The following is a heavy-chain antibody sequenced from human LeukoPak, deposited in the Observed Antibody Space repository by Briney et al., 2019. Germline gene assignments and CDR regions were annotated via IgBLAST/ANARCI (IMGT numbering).Heavy chain of an antibody. CDR1: GGSISSGGYY. V-gene: IGHV4-31*03. J-gene: IGHJ5*02. D-gene: IGHD2-2*01. CDR3: ARVKAGGTSCYSCWFDP. Sequence: SRTLSLTCTASGGSISSGGYYWSWIRQHPGKGLEWIGYIYYSGSTYYNPSLKSRVTISVDTSKNQFSLKPSSVTAADTAVYYCARVKAGGTSCYSCWFDPWGQGTLVTVSS. CDR2: IYYSGST.